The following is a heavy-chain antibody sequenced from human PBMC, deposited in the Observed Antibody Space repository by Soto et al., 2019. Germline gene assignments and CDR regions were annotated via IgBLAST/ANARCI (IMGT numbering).Heavy chain of an antibody. CDR2: IDWNGGST. Sequence: PGGPMRLSSAASGFTCSSYGMHWVRIITGKGLEWVAGIDWNGGSTGYVDYVRGRFTISRDNAKKSLYLHMSSLRAEDTAVYYWAREYYDSSGYLAPLDYWGQGTLVTVSS. D-gene: IGHD3-22*01. J-gene: IGHJ4*02. CDR1: GFTCSSYG. CDR3: AREYYDSSGYLAPLDY. V-gene: IGHV3-20*04.